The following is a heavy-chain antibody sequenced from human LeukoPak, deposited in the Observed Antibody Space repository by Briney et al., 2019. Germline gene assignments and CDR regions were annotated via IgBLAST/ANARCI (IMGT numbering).Heavy chain of an antibody. J-gene: IGHJ6*04. CDR1: GFTFSNYG. D-gene: IGHD3-10*02. Sequence: GGTLRLSCAASGFTFSNYGMSWVRQAPGKGLEWVSYISSSGSTIYYADSVKGRFTISRDNAKNSLYLQMNSLRAEDTAVYYCAELGITMIGGVWGKGTTITISS. V-gene: IGHV3-48*04. CDR2: ISSSGSTI. CDR3: AELGITMIGGV.